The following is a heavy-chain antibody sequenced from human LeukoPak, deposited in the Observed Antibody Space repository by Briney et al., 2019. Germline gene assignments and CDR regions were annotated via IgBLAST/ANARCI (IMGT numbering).Heavy chain of an antibody. V-gene: IGHV4-38-2*01. D-gene: IGHD3-16*01. J-gene: IGHJ3*02. CDR1: GYPIRNGFS. Sequence: PSETLSLTCAVFGYPIRNGFSWGWVRQPPGKGLEWIGIMYFGGVTYYSASLKSRDTISVDTSKNQFSLKMSSVTAADTAVYHCVRFDHVWETHGMDAFDIWGLGTMVTVSS. CDR3: VRFDHVWETHGMDAFDI. CDR2: MYFGGVT.